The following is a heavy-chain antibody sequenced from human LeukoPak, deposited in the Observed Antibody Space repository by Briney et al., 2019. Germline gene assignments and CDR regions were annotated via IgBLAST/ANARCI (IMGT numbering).Heavy chain of an antibody. CDR3: ARIGRNYRRSSASWYYFDS. CDR1: GDSIRSVGYS. J-gene: IGHJ4*02. Sequence: NPSETLPLTCTVSGDSIRSVGYSWSWIRQPPGKRLEWLGYVYQSGNANYNPSLSSRLTISVDTSRNEFSLNLSSVTAADTAVYYCARIGRNYRRSSASWYYFDSWGQGTLVTVSS. CDR2: VYQSGNA. V-gene: IGHV4-30-4*07. D-gene: IGHD2-2*01.